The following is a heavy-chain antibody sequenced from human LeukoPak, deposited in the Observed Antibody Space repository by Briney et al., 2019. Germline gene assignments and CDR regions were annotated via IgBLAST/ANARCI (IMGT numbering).Heavy chain of an antibody. J-gene: IGHJ4*02. Sequence: GGSLRLSCAASRFTFNYSFMNWVRHSPGKGLEWVSAISCSCGSTYYADSVKGRFTISRDNSKNTLYLQMNSLRAEDTAVYYCAKRGGMYHSPYFDYWGQGTLVTVSS. CDR1: RFTFNYSF. CDR3: AKRGGMYHSPYFDY. CDR2: ISCSCGST. V-gene: IGHV3-23*01. D-gene: IGHD2-2*01.